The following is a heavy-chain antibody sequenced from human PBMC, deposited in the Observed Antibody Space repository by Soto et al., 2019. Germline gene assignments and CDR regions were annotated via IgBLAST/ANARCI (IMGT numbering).Heavy chain of an antibody. CDR1: GFTIATSH. D-gene: IGHD1-20*01. J-gene: IGHJ4*02. Sequence: PGGSLRLPCAASGFTIATSHMNWVRQPPGKGLEWISYIISGGSISYADSVRGRFTISRDIAENSLYLQMNSLRAEDTAVYYCARGHSVNAGIITYWGQEILVTVSS. CDR3: ARGHSVNAGIITY. V-gene: IGHV3-48*01. CDR2: IISGGSI.